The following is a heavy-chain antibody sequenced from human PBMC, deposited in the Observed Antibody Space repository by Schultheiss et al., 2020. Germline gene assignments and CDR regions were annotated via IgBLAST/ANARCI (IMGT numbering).Heavy chain of an antibody. CDR3: AKSERPPRPRS. D-gene: IGHD6-6*01. CDR1: GFTFSSYG. CDR2: ISYDGSNK. V-gene: IGHV3-30*18. Sequence: SCAASGFTFSSYGMHWVRQAPGKGLEWVAVISYDGSNKYYADSVKGRFTISRDNSKNTLYLQMNSLRAEDTAVYYCAKSERPPRPRSWGQGTLVNVYS. J-gene: IGHJ4*02.